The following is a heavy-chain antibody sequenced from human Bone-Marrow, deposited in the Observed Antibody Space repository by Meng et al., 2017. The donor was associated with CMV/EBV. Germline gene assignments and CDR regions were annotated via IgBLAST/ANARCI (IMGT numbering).Heavy chain of an antibody. D-gene: IGHD2-2*03. CDR3: AKGPSGGYCSSTSCDDY. J-gene: IGHJ4*02. Sequence: GESLKTSCAASGFTFSSYAMSWVRQAPGKGLEWVSAISGSGGSTYYADSVKGRFTISRDNSKNTLYLQMNSLRAEDTAVYYCAKGPSGGYCSSTSCDDYWGQGTLVTVSS. CDR1: GFTFSSYA. CDR2: ISGSGGST. V-gene: IGHV3-23*01.